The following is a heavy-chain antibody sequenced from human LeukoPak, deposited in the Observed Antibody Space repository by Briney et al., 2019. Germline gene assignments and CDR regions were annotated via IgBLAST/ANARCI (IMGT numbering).Heavy chain of an antibody. V-gene: IGHV4-39*01. D-gene: IGHD3-9*01. CDR3: PRHRPYDILTGYYYYYYYMDV. CDR2: IYYSGST. Sequence: PSETLSLTCTVSGGSISSSSGYWGWIRQPPGKGLEWIGSIYYSGSTYYNPSLKSRVTISVDTSKNQFSLKLSSVTAADTAVYYCPRHRPYDILTGYYYYYYYMDVWGKGTPVTVSS. J-gene: IGHJ6*03. CDR1: GGSISSSSGY.